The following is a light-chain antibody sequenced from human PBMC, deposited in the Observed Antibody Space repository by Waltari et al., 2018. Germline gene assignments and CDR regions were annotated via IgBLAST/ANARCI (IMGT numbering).Light chain of an antibody. CDR3: QQYGSSPPGT. Sequence: EIVLTQSPGTLSLSPGERATLPCRATQSINNNYLAWYQHKPGQAPRFLIYDASSRATGIPDRFSGSGSGTDFTLTISRLEPEDFAVYYCQQYGSSPPGTFGQGTKVEIK. J-gene: IGKJ1*01. V-gene: IGKV3-20*01. CDR1: QSINNNY. CDR2: DAS.